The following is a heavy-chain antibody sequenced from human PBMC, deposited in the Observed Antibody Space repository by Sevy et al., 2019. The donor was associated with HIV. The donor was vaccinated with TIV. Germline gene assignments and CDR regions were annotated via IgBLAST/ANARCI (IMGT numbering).Heavy chain of an antibody. V-gene: IGHV3-30*18. CDR1: GFIFSNYG. CDR3: AKLGEWLFMPNYYYGMDV. J-gene: IGHJ6*02. D-gene: IGHD3-3*01. Sequence: GGSLRLSCAASGFIFSNYGMEWVRQAPGKGLEWVAVISFDGSNKYYADSVKGRFTISRDNSKNTVYLQMNSLRTEDKALYYCAKLGEWLFMPNYYYGMDVWGQGTTVTVSS. CDR2: ISFDGSNK.